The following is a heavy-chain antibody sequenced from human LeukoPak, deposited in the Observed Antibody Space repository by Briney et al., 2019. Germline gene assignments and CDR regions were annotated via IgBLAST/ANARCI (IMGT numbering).Heavy chain of an antibody. CDR3: AKDGRDSRGYRFDY. CDR1: GFTFSSYA. J-gene: IGHJ4*02. Sequence: GGSLRLSCAASGFTFSSYAMSWVRQAPGKGLEWVSAISGSCGSTYYADSVKGRFTISRDNSKNTLYLQMDSLRAEDTAVYYCAKDGRDSRGYRFDYWGQGTLVTVSS. V-gene: IGHV3-23*01. CDR2: ISGSCGST. D-gene: IGHD3-22*01.